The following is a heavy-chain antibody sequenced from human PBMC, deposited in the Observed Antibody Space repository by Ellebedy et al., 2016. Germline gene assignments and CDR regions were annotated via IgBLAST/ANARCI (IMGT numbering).Heavy chain of an antibody. V-gene: IGHV1-24*01. J-gene: IGHJ2*01. CDR2: FDPEDDKT. Sequence: ASVKVSCKVSGYTLTDLSMHWVRQSPGKGLEWMGGFDPEDDKTIYAQKFQGRISITKDTSANTAYMELSSLISEDTAVYYCATNPGIEVAGHWSLALWGRGTLVTVSS. CDR3: ATNPGIEVAGHWSLAL. D-gene: IGHD6-19*01. CDR1: GYTLTDLS.